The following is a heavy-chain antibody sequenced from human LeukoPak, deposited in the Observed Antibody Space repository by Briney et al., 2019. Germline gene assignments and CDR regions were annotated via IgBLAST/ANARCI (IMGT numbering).Heavy chain of an antibody. CDR1: GYSISSGYY. CDR3: ARRLWFGVVGPAFDY. D-gene: IGHD3-10*01. CDR2: TYHSGST. V-gene: IGHV4-38-2*02. Sequence: SETLSLTCTVSGYSISSGYYWGWIRQPPGKGLEWIGSTYHSGSTYYNPSLKSRVTISVDTSKNQFSLKLSSVTAADTAVYYCARRLWFGVVGPAFDYWGQGTLVTVSS. J-gene: IGHJ4*02.